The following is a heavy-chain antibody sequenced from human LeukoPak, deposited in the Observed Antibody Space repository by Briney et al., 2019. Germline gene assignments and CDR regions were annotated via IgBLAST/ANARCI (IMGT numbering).Heavy chain of an antibody. Sequence: GGFLRLSCAASGFTFSSYAMHWVRQAPGKGLEWVAVISYDGSNKYYADSVKGRFTISRDNSKNTLYLQMNSLRAEDTAVYYCVRIVVVITTSAFDIWGQGTMVTVSS. CDR2: ISYDGSNK. CDR3: VRIVVVITTSAFDI. D-gene: IGHD3-22*01. V-gene: IGHV3-30-3*01. J-gene: IGHJ3*02. CDR1: GFTFSSYA.